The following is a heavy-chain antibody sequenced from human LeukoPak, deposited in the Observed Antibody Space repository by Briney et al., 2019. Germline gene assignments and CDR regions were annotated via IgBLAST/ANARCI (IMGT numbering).Heavy chain of an antibody. V-gene: IGHV4-39*01. Sequence: SETLSLTCTVSGGSISSSTYYWGWIRQPPGKGLESIGTIYYRGSTYYNPSLKSRVTISVDTSKNQFSLKLTSVTAADTAVYYCARLGRTYYDFWSGPWGQGTLVTVSS. CDR1: GGSISSSTYY. CDR2: IYYRGST. J-gene: IGHJ5*02. D-gene: IGHD3-3*01. CDR3: ARLGRTYYDFWSGP.